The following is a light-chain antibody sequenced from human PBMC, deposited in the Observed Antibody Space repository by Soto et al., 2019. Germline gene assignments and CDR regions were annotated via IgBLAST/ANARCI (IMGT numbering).Light chain of an antibody. V-gene: IGLV2-14*01. CDR3: SSYTSSSTRGV. CDR2: EVS. Sequence: QSALTQPASVSGSPGKSITISCTGTSSDVGGYNYVSWYQQHPGNAPKLMIYEVSHRPSGVSNRFSGSKSGNTASLTISGLQDEDEADYYCSSYTSSSTRGVFGTGTKVTVL. J-gene: IGLJ1*01. CDR1: SSDVGGYNY.